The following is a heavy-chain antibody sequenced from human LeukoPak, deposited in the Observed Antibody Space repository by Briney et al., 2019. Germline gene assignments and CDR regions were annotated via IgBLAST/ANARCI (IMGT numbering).Heavy chain of an antibody. CDR3: ARGRGYSYVNNGMDV. CDR2: ITSDGSST. D-gene: IGHD5-18*01. V-gene: IGHV3-74*01. Sequence: GGSLRLSCAASGFTFSSYWMHSVRQAPGKGLVWVSRITSDGSSTSYADSVKGRFTISRDNAKNTLYLQMNSLRAEDTAVYYCARGRGYSYVNNGMDVWGQGTTVTVSS. CDR1: GFTFSSYW. J-gene: IGHJ6*02.